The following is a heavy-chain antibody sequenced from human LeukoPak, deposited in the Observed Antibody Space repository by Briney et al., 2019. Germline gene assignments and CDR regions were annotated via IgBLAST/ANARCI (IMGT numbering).Heavy chain of an antibody. CDR3: ASQVDEYFQH. V-gene: IGHV4-59*08. CDR1: GGSISSYY. J-gene: IGHJ1*01. CDR2: IYYSGST. D-gene: IGHD1-26*01. Sequence: SETLSLTCTVSGGSISSYYWSWIRQPPGKGLEWIGYIYYSGSTNYNPSLKSRVTILVDTSKNQFSLKLSSVTAADTAVYYCASQVDEYFQHWGQGTLVTVSS.